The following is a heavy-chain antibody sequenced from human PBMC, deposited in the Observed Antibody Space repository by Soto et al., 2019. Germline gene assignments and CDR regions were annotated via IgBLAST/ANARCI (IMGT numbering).Heavy chain of an antibody. CDR3: ARVIWSGHLTSDF. CDR2: ISSSSSTI. V-gene: IGHV3-48*02. D-gene: IGHD3-3*01. Sequence: EVQVVESGGGLVQPGGSMRLSCAASGFTFSSNSMNWVRQAPGKGLEWISYISSSSSTIYADSVKGGFTISRDNAKNASYLQMNSLRDEDTAVYYCARVIWSGHLTSDFWGQGTLVTVSS. J-gene: IGHJ4*02. CDR1: GFTFSSNS.